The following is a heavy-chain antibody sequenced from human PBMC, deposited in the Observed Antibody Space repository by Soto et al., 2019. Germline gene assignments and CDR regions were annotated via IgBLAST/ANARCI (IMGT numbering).Heavy chain of an antibody. CDR1: GYTFTTYG. CDR3: ARQDSFDV. Sequence: ASVKVSCKASGYTFTTYGIHWVRPAPGQSLEWMGWLNTGNGGTAVSQKFRGRVTITRDTVATTVYMEVSSLTTEDTAVYYCARQDSFDVWS. V-gene: IGHV1-3*04. J-gene: IGHJ3*01. CDR2: LNTGNGGT.